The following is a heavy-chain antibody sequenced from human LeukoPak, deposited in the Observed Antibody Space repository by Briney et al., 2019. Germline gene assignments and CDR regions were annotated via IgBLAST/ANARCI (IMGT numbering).Heavy chain of an antibody. CDR1: GFTFSSYA. CDR3: ARDGLGAFDY. Sequence: GGSLRPSCAASGFTFSSYAMHWVRQAPGKGLEWVAVISYDGSNKYYADSVKGRFTISRDNSKNTLYLQMNSLRAEDTAVYYCARDGLGAFDYWGQGTLVTVSS. D-gene: IGHD1-26*01. J-gene: IGHJ4*02. CDR2: ISYDGSNK. V-gene: IGHV3-30-3*01.